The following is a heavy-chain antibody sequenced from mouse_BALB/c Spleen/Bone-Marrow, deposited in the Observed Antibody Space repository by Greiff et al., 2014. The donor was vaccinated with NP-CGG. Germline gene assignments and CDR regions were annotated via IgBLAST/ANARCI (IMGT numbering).Heavy chain of an antibody. CDR2: INPYNDGT. CDR3: ARSLYGFDWYFDV. V-gene: IGHV1-14*01. J-gene: IGHJ1*01. Sequence: EVQLQQSEPELVKPGASVKMSCKASGYTFTSYVMHWVKQKPGQGLEWIGNINPYNDGTKYNEKFKGKATLTSDKFSSTAYMELGSLTSEDSAVYYCARSLYGFDWYFDVWGAGTTVTVSS. D-gene: IGHD2-2*01. CDR1: GYTFTSYV.